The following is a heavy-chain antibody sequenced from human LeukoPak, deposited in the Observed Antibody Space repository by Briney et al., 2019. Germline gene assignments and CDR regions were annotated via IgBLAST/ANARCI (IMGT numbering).Heavy chain of an antibody. V-gene: IGHV3-7*01. Sequence: GGSLRLSCAASGFTFSSYWMHWVRQAPGKGLEWEANIKQDGSEKYYVDSVKGRFTISRDNAKNSLYLQMNSLRAEDTAVYSCARDGDTSGYTNWGQGTLVTVSS. D-gene: IGHD3-22*01. CDR1: GFTFSSYW. J-gene: IGHJ4*02. CDR2: IKQDGSEK. CDR3: ARDGDTSGYTN.